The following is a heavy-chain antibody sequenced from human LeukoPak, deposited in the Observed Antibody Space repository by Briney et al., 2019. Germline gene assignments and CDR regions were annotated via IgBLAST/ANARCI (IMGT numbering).Heavy chain of an antibody. CDR2: INHSGST. J-gene: IGHJ4*02. CDR1: GGSFSGYY. D-gene: IGHD4-17*01. V-gene: IGHV4-34*01. Sequence: SETLSLTCAVYGGSFSGYYWGWIRQPPGKGLEWIGEINHSGSTNYNPSLKSRVTISVDTSKNQFSLKLSSVTAADTAVHYCATADYGDYEYYWGQGTLVTVSS. CDR3: ATADYGDYEYY.